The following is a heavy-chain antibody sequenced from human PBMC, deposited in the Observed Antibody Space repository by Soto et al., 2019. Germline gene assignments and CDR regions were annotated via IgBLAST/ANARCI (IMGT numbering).Heavy chain of an antibody. V-gene: IGHV3-53*01. CDR3: ARGLPVAKGGFEP. Sequence: CGSLRFPCAASGFTVSNTYMTWVRHPPGKGLECVSVMYTAGGTNDAVSAKGRFIISRYNSKTTLSLQMNSLRPEDPAVYCCARGLPVAKGGFEPWRQETLVAAFS. CDR1: GFTVSNTY. D-gene: IGHD2-2*01. J-gene: IGHJ5*02. CDR2: MYTAGGT.